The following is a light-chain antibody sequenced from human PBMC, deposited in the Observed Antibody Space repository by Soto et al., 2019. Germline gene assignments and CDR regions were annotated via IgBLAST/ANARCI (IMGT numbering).Light chain of an antibody. J-gene: IGKJ1*01. Sequence: EIVLTQSPGTLSLSPGESATLSCRASQSVSSNFLAWFQQKPGQAPRLLIYGASSRATGIPDRFSGSGSGTDFTLTISRLEPEDFAVYYCQQYGISPRTFGQGTKVEIK. V-gene: IGKV3-20*01. CDR3: QQYGISPRT. CDR1: QSVSSNF. CDR2: GAS.